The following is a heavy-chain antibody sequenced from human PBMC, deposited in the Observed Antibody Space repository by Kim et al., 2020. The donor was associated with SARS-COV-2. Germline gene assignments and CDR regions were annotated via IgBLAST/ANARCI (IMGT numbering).Heavy chain of an antibody. CDR3: ARVRYYYGSGSYYNTPFDY. J-gene: IGHJ4*02. D-gene: IGHD3-10*01. V-gene: IGHV1-3*01. Sequence: GRVTITRDTSASTAYMELSSLRSEDTAVYYCARVRYYYGSGSYYNTPFDYWGQGTLVTVSS.